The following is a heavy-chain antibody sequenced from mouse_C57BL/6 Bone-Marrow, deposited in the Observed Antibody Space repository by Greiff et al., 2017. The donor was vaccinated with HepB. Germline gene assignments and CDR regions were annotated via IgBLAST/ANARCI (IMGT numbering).Heavy chain of an antibody. D-gene: IGHD2-1*01. CDR2: IYPRSGNT. Sequence: QVQLQQSGAELARPGASVKLSCKASGYTFTSYGISWVKQRTGQGLEWIGEIYPRSGNTYYNEKFKGKATLTADKSSSTAYMELRSLTSEDSAVYFCAMIYYGNSAWFAYWGQGTLVTVSA. CDR1: GYTFTSYG. CDR3: AMIYYGNSAWFAY. V-gene: IGHV1-81*01. J-gene: IGHJ3*01.